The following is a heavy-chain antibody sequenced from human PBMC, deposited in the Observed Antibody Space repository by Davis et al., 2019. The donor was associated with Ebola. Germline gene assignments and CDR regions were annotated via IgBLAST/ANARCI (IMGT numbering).Heavy chain of an antibody. CDR3: ARGLAVAGTLGGYYYYYGMDV. CDR1: GYIFTSYA. D-gene: IGHD6-19*01. J-gene: IGHJ6*02. V-gene: IGHV1-46*01. Sequence: ASVKVSCKASGYIFTSYAMHWVRQAPGQGLEWMGIINPSGGSTSYAQKFQGRVTMTRDTSTSTVYMELSSLRSEDTAVYYCARGLAVAGTLGGYYYYYGMDVWGQGTTVTVSS. CDR2: INPSGGST.